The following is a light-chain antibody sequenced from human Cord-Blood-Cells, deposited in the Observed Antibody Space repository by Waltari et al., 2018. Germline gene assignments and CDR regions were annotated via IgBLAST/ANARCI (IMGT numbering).Light chain of an antibody. CDR1: QSISSW. Sequence: MQITLSISVVSASVKDRITITCRASQSISSWLAWYQQKPGKAPKLLIYKASSLESGVPSRFSGSGSGTEFTLTISSLQPDDFATYYCQQYNSYSSFGPGTKVDI. CDR2: KAS. J-gene: IGKJ3*01. CDR3: QQYNSYSS. V-gene: IGKV1-5*03.